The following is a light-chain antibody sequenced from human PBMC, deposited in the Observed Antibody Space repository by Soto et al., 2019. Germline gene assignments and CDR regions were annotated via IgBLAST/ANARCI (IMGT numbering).Light chain of an antibody. CDR2: AAS. V-gene: IGKV1-8*01. Sequence: AIRMTQSPSSLSASTGDRVTITCRASQGISSYLAWYQQKPGKAPKLLIYAASTLQSGVPSRFSGSGSGTDFTLTISCLQSEDFATYNCQQYYSYQITFGQGTRLEIK. J-gene: IGKJ5*01. CDR1: QGISSY. CDR3: QQYYSYQIT.